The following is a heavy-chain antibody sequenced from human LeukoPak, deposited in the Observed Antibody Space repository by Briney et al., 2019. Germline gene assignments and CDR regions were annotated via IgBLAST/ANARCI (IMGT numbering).Heavy chain of an antibody. D-gene: IGHD3/OR15-3a*01. V-gene: IGHV1-18*01. CDR3: ARVLGEFLDPVIRGYYFDY. Sequence: GASVKVSCKASGYTFTSYDISWVRQAPGQGLEWMGWISAYNGNTNYAQKLQGRVTMTTDTSTSTAYMELRSLRSDDTAVYYCARVLGEFLDPVIRGYYFDYWGQGTLVTVSS. J-gene: IGHJ4*02. CDR1: GYTFTSYD. CDR2: ISAYNGNT.